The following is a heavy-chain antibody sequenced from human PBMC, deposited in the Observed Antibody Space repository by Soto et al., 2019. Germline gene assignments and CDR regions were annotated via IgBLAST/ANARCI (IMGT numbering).Heavy chain of an antibody. CDR2: IKSKKDGGAR. CDR1: GFMFSSAW. J-gene: IGHJ4*02. CDR3: VEGWNDF. V-gene: IGHV3-15*01. D-gene: IGHD1-1*01. Sequence: VQVVESGGDLVEPGGSLRLSCVTSGFMFSSAWMSWVRQAPGKGLEWVARIKSKKDGGARDYAAPVNGRFSISRDDSKSTVYLQMNSLRAEHTALYYCVEGWNDFWGQGTLVAVSS.